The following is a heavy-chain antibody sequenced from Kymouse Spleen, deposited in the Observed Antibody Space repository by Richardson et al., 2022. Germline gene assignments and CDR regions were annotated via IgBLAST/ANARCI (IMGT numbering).Heavy chain of an antibody. D-gene: IGHD6-13*01. J-gene: IGHJ4*02. V-gene: IGHV3-21*03. CDR1: GFTFSSYS. CDR3: ARSIAAAVLPFDY. Sequence: EVQLVESGGGLVKPGGSLRLSCAASGFTFSSYSMNWVRQAPGKGLEWVSSISSSSSYIYYADSVKGRFTISRDNAKNSLYLQMNSLRAEDTAVYYCARSIAAAVLPFDYWGQGTLVTVSS. CDR2: ISSSSSYI.